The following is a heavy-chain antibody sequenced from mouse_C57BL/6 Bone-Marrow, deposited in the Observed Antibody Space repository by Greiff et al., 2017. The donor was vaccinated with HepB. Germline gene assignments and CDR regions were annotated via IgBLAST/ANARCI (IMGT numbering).Heavy chain of an antibody. CDR2: ISSGSSTI. CDR1: GFTFSDYG. CDR3: ARVYDYDRYYFDY. J-gene: IGHJ2*01. V-gene: IGHV5-17*01. D-gene: IGHD2-4*01. Sequence: EVKVVESGGGLVKPGGSLKLSCAASGFTFSDYGMHWVRQAPEKGLEWVAYISSGSSTIYYADTVKGRFTISRDNAKNTLFLQMTSLRSEDTAMYYCARVYDYDRYYFDYWGQGTTLTVSS.